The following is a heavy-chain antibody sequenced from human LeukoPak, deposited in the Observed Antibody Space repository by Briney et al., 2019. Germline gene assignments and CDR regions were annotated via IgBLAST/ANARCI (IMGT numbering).Heavy chain of an antibody. D-gene: IGHD3-10*01. J-gene: IGHJ4*02. CDR1: RFTFSSYA. CDR2: ISGSGGST. Sequence: PGGSLRLSCAASRFTFSSYAMSWVRQAPGKGLEWVSAISGSGGSTYYADSVKGRFTISRDNSKNTLYLQMNSLRAEDTAVYYCAKVSSNYYGSGSYYNYFDYWGQGTLVTVSS. CDR3: AKVSSNYYGSGSYYNYFDY. V-gene: IGHV3-23*01.